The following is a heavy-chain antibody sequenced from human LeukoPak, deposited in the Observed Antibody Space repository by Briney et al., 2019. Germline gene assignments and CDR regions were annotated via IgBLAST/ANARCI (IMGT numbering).Heavy chain of an antibody. D-gene: IGHD5-18*01. CDR1: GYTLTELS. CDR3: ATVGVVGDTAMVPHFDY. Sequence: ASVKVPCKVSGYTLTELSMHWVRQAPGKGLEWMGGFDPEDGETIYAQKFQGRVTMTEDTSTDTAYMELSSLRSEDTAVYYCATVGVVGDTAMVPHFDYWGQGTLVTISS. CDR2: FDPEDGET. J-gene: IGHJ4*02. V-gene: IGHV1-24*01.